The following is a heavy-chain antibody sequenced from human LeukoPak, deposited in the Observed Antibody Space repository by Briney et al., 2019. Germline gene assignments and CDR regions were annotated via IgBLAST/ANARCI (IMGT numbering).Heavy chain of an antibody. CDR2: ISYDGSNK. D-gene: IGHD4-17*01. Sequence: GGSLRLSCAASGFTLSSYAMHWVRRARGEGLEWAALISYDGSNKYYADSVKGRFTISRDNSKNTLYLQMNSLRAEDTAVYYCASPSEHDYGDYVWWRAFDIWGQGTMVTVSS. CDR1: GFTLSSYA. J-gene: IGHJ3*02. CDR3: ASPSEHDYGDYVWWRAFDI. V-gene: IGHV3-30-3*01.